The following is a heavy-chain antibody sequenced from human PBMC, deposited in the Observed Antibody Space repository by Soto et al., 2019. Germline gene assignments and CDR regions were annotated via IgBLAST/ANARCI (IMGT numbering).Heavy chain of an antibody. J-gene: IGHJ4*02. CDR2: IYSGGYT. CDR3: ATHPGGGGY. Sequence: EVQLVESGGGLIQPGGSLRLSCAVSGFTVSNNYIIWVRQAPGKGLEGVSVIYSGGYTAYGDSVKGRFTISKDNSKNTQYPQRKTLRADDPAVFYGATHPGGGGYWGQGTLVTVSS. D-gene: IGHD3-10*01. V-gene: IGHV3-53*01. CDR1: GFTVSNNY.